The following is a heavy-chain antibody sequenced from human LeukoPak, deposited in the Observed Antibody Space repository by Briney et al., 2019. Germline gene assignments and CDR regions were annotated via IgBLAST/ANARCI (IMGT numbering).Heavy chain of an antibody. Sequence: ASVKVSCKASGYTFTGYYMHWVRQAPGQGLEWMGWTNPNSGGTNYAQKFQGRVTMTRDTSISTAYMELSRLRSDDTAVYYCAGTYCSGGSCYSIYLGYWGQGTLVTVSS. J-gene: IGHJ4*02. V-gene: IGHV1-2*02. CDR3: AGTYCSGGSCYSIYLGY. D-gene: IGHD2-15*01. CDR2: TNPNSGGT. CDR1: GYTFTGYY.